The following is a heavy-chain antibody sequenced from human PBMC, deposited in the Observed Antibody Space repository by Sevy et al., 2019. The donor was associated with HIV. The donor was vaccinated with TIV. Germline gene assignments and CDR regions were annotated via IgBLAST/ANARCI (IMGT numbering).Heavy chain of an antibody. D-gene: IGHD3-10*01. V-gene: IGHV4-39*01. J-gene: IGHJ3*02. CDR2: IYYSGST. Sequence: LLQLPETLSLTCTVSGGSISSSSYYWGWIRQPPGKGLEGIGSIYYSGSTYYNPSLKSRVTISVDTSKNKFSLKLSSMTAADTAVYYCARQKTVILWFGELLPRDAFDIWGQGTMVTVSS. CDR3: ARQKTVILWFGELLPRDAFDI. CDR1: GGSISSSSYY.